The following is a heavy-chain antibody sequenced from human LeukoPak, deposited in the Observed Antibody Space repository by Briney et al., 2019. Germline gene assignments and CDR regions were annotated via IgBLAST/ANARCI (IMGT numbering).Heavy chain of an antibody. J-gene: IGHJ4*02. CDR3: PREAGLRDFVLDY. CDR2: ISSGSGYI. V-gene: IGHV3-21*01. CDR1: GFAFNSYY. Sequence: GGSLRLSCAASGFAFNSYYMNWVRQAPGKGLEWVSSISSGSGYIYYADSVKGRFTISRDNAKNSLYLQMNNLRAEDTAVFFFPREAGLRDFVLDYWGQGTLLTVSS. D-gene: IGHD3-9*01.